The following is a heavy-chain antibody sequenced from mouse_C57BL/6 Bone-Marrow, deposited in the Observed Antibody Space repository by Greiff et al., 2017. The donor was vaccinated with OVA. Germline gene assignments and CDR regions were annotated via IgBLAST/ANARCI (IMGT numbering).Heavy chain of an antibody. J-gene: IGHJ2*01. V-gene: IGHV5-6*01. D-gene: IGHD3-2*02. CDR1: GFTFSSYG. CDR3: ARQLRYFDY. Sequence: DVQLVESGGDLVKPGGSLKLSCAASGFTFSSYGMSWVRQTPDKRLEWVATISSGGSYTYYPDSVKGRFTISRDNAKNTLYLQMRSLKSEDTAMYYCARQLRYFDYWGQGTTLTVSS. CDR2: ISSGGSYT.